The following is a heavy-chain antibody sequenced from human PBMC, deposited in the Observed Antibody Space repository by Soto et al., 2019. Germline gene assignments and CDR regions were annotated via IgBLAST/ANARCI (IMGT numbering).Heavy chain of an antibody. CDR1: GGSISSSSYY. Sequence: SETLSLTCTVSGGSISSSSYYWGWIRQPPGKGLEWIGSIYYSGSTYYNPSLKSRVTISVDTSKNQFSLKLSSVTAADTAVYYCARYVDIVATITPGFDYWGQGTLVTVSS. CDR3: ARYVDIVATITPGFDY. CDR2: IYYSGST. D-gene: IGHD5-12*01. V-gene: IGHV4-39*01. J-gene: IGHJ4*02.